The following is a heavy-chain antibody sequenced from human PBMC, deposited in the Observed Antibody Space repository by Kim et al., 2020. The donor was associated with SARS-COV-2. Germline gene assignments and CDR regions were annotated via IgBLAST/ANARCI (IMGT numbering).Heavy chain of an antibody. Sequence: GESLKISCKGSGYSFTSYWIGWVRQMPGKGLEWMGIIYPGDSDTRYSPSFQGQVTISADKSISTAYLQWSSLKASDTAMYYCARLKGSGSYYRQNYYYYGMDGWGQGTTVTVSS. CDR1: GYSFTSYW. CDR3: ARLKGSGSYYRQNYYYYGMDG. V-gene: IGHV5-51*01. D-gene: IGHD3-10*01. CDR2: IYPGDSDT. J-gene: IGHJ6*02.